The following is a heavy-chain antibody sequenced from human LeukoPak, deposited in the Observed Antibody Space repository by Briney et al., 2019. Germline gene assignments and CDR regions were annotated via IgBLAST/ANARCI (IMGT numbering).Heavy chain of an antibody. CDR2: IGTASDT. CDR1: GFTFSSFD. J-gene: IGHJ6*03. Sequence: GGSLRLSCAASGFTFSSFDMHLVRQPTGQGLEWVSTIGTASDTYYPGSVEGRFTLSRDNAKNSLYLQMNSLTAGDTAVYYCARGPRRGKYYYMDVWGKGTTVTVSS. D-gene: IGHD1-1*01. CDR3: ARGPRRGKYYYMDV. V-gene: IGHV3-13*01.